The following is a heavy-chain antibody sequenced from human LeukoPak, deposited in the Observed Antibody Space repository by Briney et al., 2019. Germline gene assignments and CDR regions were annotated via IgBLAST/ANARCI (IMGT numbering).Heavy chain of an antibody. J-gene: IGHJ5*02. D-gene: IGHD3-10*01. CDR1: GGSISSGGYY. Sequence: SQTLSLTCTASGGSISSGGYYWSWIRQHPGKGLEWIGYIYYSGSTYYNPSLKSRVTISVDTSKNQFSLKLSSVTAADTAVYYCARAYYYGSNWLDPWGQGTLVTVSS. V-gene: IGHV4-31*03. CDR2: IYYSGST. CDR3: ARAYYYGSNWLDP.